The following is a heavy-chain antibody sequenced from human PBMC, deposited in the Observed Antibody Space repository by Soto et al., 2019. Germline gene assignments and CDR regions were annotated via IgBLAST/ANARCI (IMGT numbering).Heavy chain of an antibody. CDR1: GFTFNTYG. Sequence: SCAASGFTFNTYGMHWVRQAPGKGLEWVAFISYDGSNEYYADSVKGRFTISRDNSKNTVFLQMNSLRGEDTAVYYCAKSLAVAAGWFDPWGQGALVTVSS. J-gene: IGHJ5*02. D-gene: IGHD6-19*01. V-gene: IGHV3-30*18. CDR2: ISYDGSNE. CDR3: AKSLAVAAGWFDP.